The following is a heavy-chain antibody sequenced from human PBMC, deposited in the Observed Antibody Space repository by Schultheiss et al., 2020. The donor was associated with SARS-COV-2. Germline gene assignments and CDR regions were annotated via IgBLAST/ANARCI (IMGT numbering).Heavy chain of an antibody. V-gene: IGHV4-59*01. D-gene: IGHD1-26*01. J-gene: IGHJ4*02. Sequence: TLSLTCTVSGGSISSYYWSWIRQPPGKGLEWIGYIYYSGSTNYNPSLKSRVTISVDTSKNQFSLKLSSVTAADTAVYYCAGGWELPYYFDYWGQGTLVTVSS. CDR1: GGSISSYY. CDR2: IYYSGST. CDR3: AGGWELPYYFDY.